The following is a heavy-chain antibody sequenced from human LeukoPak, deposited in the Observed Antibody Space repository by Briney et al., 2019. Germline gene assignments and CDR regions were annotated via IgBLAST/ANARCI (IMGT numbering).Heavy chain of an antibody. CDR3: ARDRVTMVRGLEGLDYYYYMDV. D-gene: IGHD3-10*01. Sequence: ASVKVSCKASGYTFTGYYMHWVRQAPGQGLEWMGWINPNSGGTNYAQKFQGRVTMTRDTSISTAYMELSSLRSEDTAVYYCARDRVTMVRGLEGLDYYYYMDVWGKGTTVTVSS. CDR1: GYTFTGYY. V-gene: IGHV1-2*02. CDR2: INPNSGGT. J-gene: IGHJ6*03.